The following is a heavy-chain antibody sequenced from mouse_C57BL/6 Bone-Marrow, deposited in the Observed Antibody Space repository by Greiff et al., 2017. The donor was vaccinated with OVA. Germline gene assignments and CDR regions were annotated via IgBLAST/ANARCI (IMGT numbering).Heavy chain of an antibody. V-gene: IGHV1-20*01. Sequence: EVQLQQSGPELVKPGDSVKISCKASGYSFTGYFMNWVMQSHGKSLEWIGRINPYNGDTFYNQKFKGKATLTVDKSSSTAHMELRSLTSEDSAVYYCARADGYYDYYAMDDWGQGTSVTVSS. CDR3: ARADGYYDYYAMDD. CDR2: INPYNGDT. J-gene: IGHJ4*01. CDR1: GYSFTGYF. D-gene: IGHD2-3*01.